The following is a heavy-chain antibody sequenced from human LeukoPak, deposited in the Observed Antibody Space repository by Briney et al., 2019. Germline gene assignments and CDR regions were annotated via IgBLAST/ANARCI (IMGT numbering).Heavy chain of an antibody. CDR2: IYYSGST. J-gene: IGHJ3*02. CDR3: ARSYGRSRALTRRHVPTDAFDI. V-gene: IGHV4-31*03. D-gene: IGHD2-2*01. Sequence: SETLSLTCTVSGGSISSGGYYWSWIRQHPGKGLEWIGYIYYSGSTYYNPSLKSRVTISEDTSKNQFSLKLSSVTAADTAVYYCARSYGRSRALTRRHVPTDAFDIWGQGTMVTVSS. CDR1: GGSISSGGYY.